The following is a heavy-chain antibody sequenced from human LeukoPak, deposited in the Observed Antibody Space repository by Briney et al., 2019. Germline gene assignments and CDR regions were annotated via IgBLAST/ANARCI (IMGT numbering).Heavy chain of an antibody. J-gene: IGHJ4*02. CDR3: ARAGIDNALDY. V-gene: IGHV3-33*01. CDR1: GFIFDKYG. D-gene: IGHD2-2*01. Sequence: QAGGSLRLSCAAFGFIFDKYGMNWVRQAPGKGLEWVAIIWYDGSNKYFAESVKGRFTISKDNSKNTVYLQMNSLRVEDTAVYHCARAGIDNALDYWGQGTQVTVSS. CDR2: IWYDGSNK.